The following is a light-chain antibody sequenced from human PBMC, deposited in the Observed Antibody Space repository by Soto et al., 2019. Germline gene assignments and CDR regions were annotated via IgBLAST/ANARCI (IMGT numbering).Light chain of an antibody. V-gene: IGKV3-11*01. CDR2: DTS. CDR1: QSVSSY. Sequence: EIVLTQSPATLSLSPGERATLSCRASQSVSSYLAWYQQKPGQAPRLLIYDTSNRATGIPARFSGSGYGTDFTLTIGSLEPEDFAVYYCHQRSNWPGTFGQGTKVEIK. CDR3: HQRSNWPGT. J-gene: IGKJ1*01.